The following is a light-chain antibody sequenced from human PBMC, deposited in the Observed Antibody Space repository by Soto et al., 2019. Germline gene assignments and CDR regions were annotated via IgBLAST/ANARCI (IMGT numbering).Light chain of an antibody. CDR3: SSYTRSSTLYV. V-gene: IGLV2-14*01. J-gene: IGLJ1*01. CDR2: DVS. CDR1: SSDVGGYNY. Sequence: QSALTQHASVSGSPGQSITISCTGTSSDVGGYNYVSWYQQHPGKAPKVMIYDVSNRPSGVSNRFSGTKSGNTASLTISGLQAEDEADYYCSSYTRSSTLYVFGTGTKLTVL.